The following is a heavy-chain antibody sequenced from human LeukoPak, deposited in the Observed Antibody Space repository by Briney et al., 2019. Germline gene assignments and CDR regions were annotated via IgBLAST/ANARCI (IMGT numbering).Heavy chain of an antibody. CDR1: GGSISSYY. CDR2: IYYSGST. Sequence: SETLSLTCTVSGGSISSYYWSWIRQPPGKGLEWIGYIYYSGSTNYNPSLKSRVTISVDTSKNQFSLKLSSVTAADTAVYYCARAIVGATIRDYYYYMDVWGKGTTVTISS. V-gene: IGHV4-59*01. CDR3: ARAIVGATIRDYYYYMDV. J-gene: IGHJ6*03. D-gene: IGHD1-26*01.